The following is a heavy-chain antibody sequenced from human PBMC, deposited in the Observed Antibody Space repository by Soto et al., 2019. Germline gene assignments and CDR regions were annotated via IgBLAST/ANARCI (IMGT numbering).Heavy chain of an antibody. D-gene: IGHD6-6*01. CDR1: GGSFSGYY. Sequence: NPSETLSLTCAVYGGSFSGYYWSWIRQPPGKGLEWIGEINHSGSTNYNPSLKSRVTISVDTSKNQFSLKLSSVTAADTAVYYCARGNVRRAARFDYWGQGTLVTVS. CDR2: INHSGST. V-gene: IGHV4-34*01. CDR3: ARGNVRRAARFDY. J-gene: IGHJ4*02.